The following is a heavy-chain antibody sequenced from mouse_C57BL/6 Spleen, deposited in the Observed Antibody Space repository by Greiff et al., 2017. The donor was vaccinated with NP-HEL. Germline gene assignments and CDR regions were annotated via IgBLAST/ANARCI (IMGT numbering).Heavy chain of an antibody. J-gene: IGHJ3*01. CDR1: GYTFTDYE. CDR3: TSSHGSSPFAY. CDR2: IDPETGGT. D-gene: IGHD1-1*01. V-gene: IGHV1-15*01. Sequence: QVQLQQSGAELVRPGASVTLSCKASGYTFTDYEMHWVKQTPVHGLEWIGAIDPETGGTAYNQKFKGKAILTADKSSSTAYMELRSLTSEDSAVYYCTSSHGSSPFAYWGQGTLVTVSA.